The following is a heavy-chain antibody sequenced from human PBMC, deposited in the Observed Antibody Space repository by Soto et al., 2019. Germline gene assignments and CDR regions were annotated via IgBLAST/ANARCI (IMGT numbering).Heavy chain of an antibody. CDR3: ARGSGNAWPYYFDH. V-gene: IGHV3-21*01. CDR2: ISGSRTYI. D-gene: IGHD3-3*01. J-gene: IGHJ4*02. Sequence: DVQLVESGGGLVKPGGSLRLSCAASGFTFSSYSMNWVRQAPGKGLEWVSTISGSRTYIYYADSMKGRFTISRDNAKNSLYLQMNSLRGDDTAVYYCARGSGNAWPYYFDHWGQGALVTVSS. CDR1: GFTFSSYS.